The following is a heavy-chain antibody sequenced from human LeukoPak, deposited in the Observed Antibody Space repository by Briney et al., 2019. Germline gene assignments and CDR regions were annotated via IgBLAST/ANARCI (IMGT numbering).Heavy chain of an antibody. J-gene: IGHJ2*01. CDR1: GGSVISTNW. CDR2: ISCSGST. V-gene: IGHV4-59*02. Sequence: PSETLSLTCGVSGGSVISTNWWTWVRQPPGKGLEWIGYISCSGSTNYNPSLKSRVTISVDTSKNQFSLKLSSVTAADTAVYYCARVRHQSRIVEDYQVNWYFDLWGRGTLVTVSS. CDR3: ARVRHQSRIVEDYQVNWYFDL. D-gene: IGHD3-22*01.